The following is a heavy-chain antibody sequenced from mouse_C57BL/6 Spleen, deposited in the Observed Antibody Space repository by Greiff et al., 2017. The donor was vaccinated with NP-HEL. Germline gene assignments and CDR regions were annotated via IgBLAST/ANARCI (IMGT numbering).Heavy chain of an antibody. CDR2: ISYDGSN. Sequence: EVQLQESGPGLVKPSQSLSLTCSVTGYSITSGYYWNWIRQFPGNKLEWMGYISYDGSNNYNPSLKNRISITRDTSKNQFFLKLNSVTTEDTATYYCARDSSYGFAYWGQGTLVTVSA. V-gene: IGHV3-6*01. D-gene: IGHD1-1*01. CDR3: ARDSSYGFAY. J-gene: IGHJ3*01. CDR1: GYSITSGYY.